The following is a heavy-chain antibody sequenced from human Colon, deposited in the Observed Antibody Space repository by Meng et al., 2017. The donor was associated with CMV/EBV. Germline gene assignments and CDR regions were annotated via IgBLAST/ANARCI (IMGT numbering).Heavy chain of an antibody. CDR2: INHSGST. CDR3: ARGGGSSNWPLIY. CDR1: GGSFSGYY. Sequence: VVSGGSFSGYYWSWIRQPPGKGLEWIGEINHSGSTNYNRSLKSRVIISLDTSKNQFSLKLNSVTAADTAVYYCARGGGSSNWPLIYWGQGTLVTVSS. D-gene: IGHD6-13*01. V-gene: IGHV4-34*01. J-gene: IGHJ4*02.